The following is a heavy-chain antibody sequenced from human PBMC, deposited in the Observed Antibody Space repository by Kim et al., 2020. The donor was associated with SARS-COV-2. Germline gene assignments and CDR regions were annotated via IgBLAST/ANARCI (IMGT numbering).Heavy chain of an antibody. V-gene: IGHV1-18*01. D-gene: IGHD6-13*01. CDR3: ARDEGSGQQPFPADY. CDR1: GYTFTSYG. Sequence: ASVKVSCKASGYTFTSYGISWVRQAPGQGLEWMGWISAYNGNTNYAQKLQGRVTMTTDTSTSTAYMELRSLRSDDTAVYYCARDEGSGQQPFPADYWGQGTLVTVSS. J-gene: IGHJ4*02. CDR2: ISAYNGNT.